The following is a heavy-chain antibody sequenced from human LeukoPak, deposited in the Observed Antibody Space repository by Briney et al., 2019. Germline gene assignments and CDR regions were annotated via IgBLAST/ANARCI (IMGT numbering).Heavy chain of an antibody. CDR2: INHSGST. CDR3: ARVQYGGNSMVAFDI. CDR1: GGSFSGYY. J-gene: IGHJ3*02. Sequence: SETLSLTCAVYGGSFSGYYWSWIRQPPGKGLEWIGEINHSGSTNYNPSLKSRVTISVDTSKNQSSLKLSSVTAADTAVYYCARVQYGGNSMVAFDIWGQGTMVTVSS. D-gene: IGHD4-23*01. V-gene: IGHV4-34*01.